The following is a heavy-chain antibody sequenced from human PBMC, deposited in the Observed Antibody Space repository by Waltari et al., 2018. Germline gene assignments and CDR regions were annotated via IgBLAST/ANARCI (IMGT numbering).Heavy chain of an antibody. Sequence: QVQLVQSGAEVKKPGASVKVSCKASGYTFTSYGISWVRPAPGQGLEWMGWISAYNGNTNYAQKLQGRVTMTTDTSTSTAYMELRSLRSDDTAVYYCARDSDIVVVPAALISSMGYGMDVWGQGTTVTVSS. V-gene: IGHV1-18*01. CDR3: ARDSDIVVVPAALISSMGYGMDV. D-gene: IGHD2-2*01. CDR2: ISAYNGNT. CDR1: GYTFTSYG. J-gene: IGHJ6*02.